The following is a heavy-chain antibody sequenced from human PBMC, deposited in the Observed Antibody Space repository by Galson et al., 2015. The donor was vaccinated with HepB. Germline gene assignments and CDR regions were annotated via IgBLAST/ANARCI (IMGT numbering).Heavy chain of an antibody. CDR3: TSPYYYDSSGRINDAFDI. D-gene: IGHD3-22*01. Sequence: SLRLSCAASGFTFSGSAMHWVRQASGKGLEWVGRIRSKANSYATAYAASVKGRFTISRDGSKNTAYLQMNSLKTEDTAVYYCTSPYYYDSSGRINDAFDIWGQGTMVTVSS. V-gene: IGHV3-73*01. CDR2: IRSKANSYAT. CDR1: GFTFSGSA. J-gene: IGHJ3*02.